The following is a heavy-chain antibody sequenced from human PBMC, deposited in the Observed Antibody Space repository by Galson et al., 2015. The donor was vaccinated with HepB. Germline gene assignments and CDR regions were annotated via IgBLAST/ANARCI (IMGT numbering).Heavy chain of an antibody. CDR1: GFTFSDYY. Sequence: SLRLSCAASGFTFSDYYMSWIRQAPGKGLEWVSYISSSGSTIYYEDSVKGRFTISRDNAKNSLYLQMNSLRAEDTAVYYCARDTGSSSTPPTDVCGQGTTVTVSS. J-gene: IGHJ6*02. D-gene: IGHD2-2*01. V-gene: IGHV3-11*01. CDR3: ARDTGSSSTPPTDV. CDR2: ISSSGSTI.